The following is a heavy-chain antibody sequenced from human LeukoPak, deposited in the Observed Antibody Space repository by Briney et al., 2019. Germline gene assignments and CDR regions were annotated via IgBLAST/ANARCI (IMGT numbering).Heavy chain of an antibody. J-gene: IGHJ4*02. CDR2: ISSSSSYI. D-gene: IGHD5-24*01. CDR1: GFTFSSYS. Sequence: PGGSLRLSCAASGFTFSSYSMNWVRQAPGKGLEWVSSISSSSSYIYYADSVKGRFTISRDNAKNTLYLQMNSLRDEDTAVYYCASDVAYKFDYWGQGTLVTVSS. V-gene: IGHV3-21*01. CDR3: ASDVAYKFDY.